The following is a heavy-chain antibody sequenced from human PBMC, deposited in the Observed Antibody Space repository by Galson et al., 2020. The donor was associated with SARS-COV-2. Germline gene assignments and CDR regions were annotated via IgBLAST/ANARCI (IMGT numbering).Heavy chain of an antibody. Sequence: QAGGSLRLSCATSGFIFDDYGMHWVRQTPGKGLEWVALLTWAGGSTYYADSVKGRFTISRDNSKNSLYLEMNSLRPEDSALYYCTRPPSSSWTWGFDSWGQGTLVTVSS. J-gene: IGHJ4*02. CDR3: TRPPSSSWTWGFDS. V-gene: IGHV3-43D*03. D-gene: IGHD6-13*01. CDR2: LTWAGGST. CDR1: GFIFDDYG.